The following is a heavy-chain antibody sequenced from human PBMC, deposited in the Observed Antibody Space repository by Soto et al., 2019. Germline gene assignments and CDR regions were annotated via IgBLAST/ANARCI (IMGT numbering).Heavy chain of an antibody. CDR1: GFTFSSYA. J-gene: IGHJ6*03. Sequence: QLLESGGGLVQPGGSLRLSCAASGFTFSSYALSWVRQAPGKGLEWVSGISGGSGRTNYADSVKGRFTISRDNPKNTLFLQMDSLRVEDTAVYFCAKELWFGELIYYYMDVWGKGTTVTVSS. D-gene: IGHD3-10*01. CDR2: ISGGSGRT. CDR3: AKELWFGELIYYYMDV. V-gene: IGHV3-23*01.